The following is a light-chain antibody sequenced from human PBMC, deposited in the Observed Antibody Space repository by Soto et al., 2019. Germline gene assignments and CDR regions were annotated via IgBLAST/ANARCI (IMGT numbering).Light chain of an antibody. V-gene: IGKV1-5*03. Sequence: DIQMTQSPSTLSASVGDRVTITCRASQSISSWLAWYQQKPGKAPKLLIYKASSLESGVPSRFSGSGSGTECTLTISSLQPDDFATCYCQQYNSYLYTFGQGTKLEIK. CDR2: KAS. J-gene: IGKJ2*01. CDR3: QQYNSYLYT. CDR1: QSISSW.